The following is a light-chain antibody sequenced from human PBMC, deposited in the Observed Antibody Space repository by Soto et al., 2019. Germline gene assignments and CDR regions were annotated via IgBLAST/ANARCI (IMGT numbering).Light chain of an antibody. J-gene: IGLJ1*01. V-gene: IGLV2-23*01. CDR3: CSYVGASTYV. CDR1: SSTVRGFNV. Sequence: QSVLTQPASVSGSPGQSITISCTGTSSTVRGFNVVSWYQQHPGKAPKVIIYEGIKRPSGVSNRFSGSNSGSTASLTISGLQAEDEADSYCCSYVGASTYVFGTGTKGTVL. CDR2: EGI.